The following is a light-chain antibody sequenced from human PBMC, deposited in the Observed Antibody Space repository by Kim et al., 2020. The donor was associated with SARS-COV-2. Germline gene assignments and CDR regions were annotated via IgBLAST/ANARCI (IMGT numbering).Light chain of an antibody. CDR3: QVWEGNSAWV. CDR2: YNG. J-gene: IGLJ3*02. CDR1: NIGGKS. Sequence: SYELTQPPSVSVAPGKTASITCGGNNIGGKSVHWYQQRPGQAPTLVLYYNGDRPSGIPERFSGSNSGNTATLTISRVEAGDEADYYCQVWEGNSAWVFGGGTQLTVL. V-gene: IGLV3-21*01.